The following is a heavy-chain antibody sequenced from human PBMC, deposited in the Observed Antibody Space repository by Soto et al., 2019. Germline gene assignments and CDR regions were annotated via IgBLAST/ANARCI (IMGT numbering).Heavy chain of an antibody. Sequence: GGSLRLSCAASGCTFAAYAMSWVRQAPGKGLEWVSSISGSGGSTYYAYSVKGRFTISRDSSKNTLYLQMNSLRAEDTAVYYCVKDREYSYGLIFEYWGQGTPVTVSS. J-gene: IGHJ4*02. CDR1: GCTFAAYA. CDR2: ISGSGGST. CDR3: VKDREYSYGLIFEY. V-gene: IGHV3-23*01. D-gene: IGHD5-18*01.